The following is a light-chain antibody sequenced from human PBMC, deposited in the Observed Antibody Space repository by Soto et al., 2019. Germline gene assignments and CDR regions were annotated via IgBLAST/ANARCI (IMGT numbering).Light chain of an antibody. CDR1: QSVSSSF. CDR3: QQYGSSPLT. CDR2: GAS. Sequence: EMVLTQSPGTLSLSPGERATLSCRASQSVSSSFLAWYQQKPGQAPRLLIYGASSRATGIPDRFSVSGSGTDFTLTISRLEPEDVAVYYCQQYGSSPLTFGGGTKVEIK. V-gene: IGKV3-20*01. J-gene: IGKJ4*01.